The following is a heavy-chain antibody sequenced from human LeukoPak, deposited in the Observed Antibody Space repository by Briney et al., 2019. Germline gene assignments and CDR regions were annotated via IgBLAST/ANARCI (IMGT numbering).Heavy chain of an antibody. D-gene: IGHD1-26*01. Sequence: PSETLSLTCSVSRGSIRSYYWGWVRQPPGKGLEWIGRIYTTGTTQYNPSLKSRVTMSVDTSTNQFSLNLRSMTAADTAVYYCGRQGYTASYYFFDYWSQGTLVAVS. CDR2: IYTTGTT. CDR3: GRQGYTASYYFFDY. J-gene: IGHJ4*02. CDR1: RGSIRSYY. V-gene: IGHV4-4*07.